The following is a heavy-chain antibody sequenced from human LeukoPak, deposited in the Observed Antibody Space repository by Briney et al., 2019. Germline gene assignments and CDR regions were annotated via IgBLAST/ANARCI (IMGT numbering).Heavy chain of an antibody. D-gene: IGHD2-2*01. CDR1: GFTFSSYG. V-gene: IGHV3-30*19. CDR3: ARSQLQYCSTTSCYVFDS. J-gene: IGHJ4*02. Sequence: GGSLRLSCVTSGFTFSSYGMRWVRQAPGKGLQWVAVISFDGSEKYYADSVKGRFTISTDYSRNTLYLEMNSLRADDTAVYYCARSQLQYCSTTSCYVFDSWGQGTLVTVSS. CDR2: ISFDGSEK.